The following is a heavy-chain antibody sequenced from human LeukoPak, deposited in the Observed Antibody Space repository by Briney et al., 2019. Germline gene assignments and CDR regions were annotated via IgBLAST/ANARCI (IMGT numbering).Heavy chain of an antibody. Sequence: GGSLRLSCAASGFTFSSYSMNWVRQAPGKGLEWVSSISSSSSYIYYADSVKGRFTISRDNAKNSLYLQMNSLRAEDTAVYYCARVLSGSWDWFDPWGQGTLVTVSS. CDR3: ARVLSGSWDWFDP. CDR2: ISSSSSYI. CDR1: GFTFSSYS. V-gene: IGHV3-21*01. D-gene: IGHD3-22*01. J-gene: IGHJ5*02.